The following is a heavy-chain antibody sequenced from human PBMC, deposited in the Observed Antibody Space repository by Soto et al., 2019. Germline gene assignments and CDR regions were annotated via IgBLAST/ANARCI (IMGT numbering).Heavy chain of an antibody. CDR1: GGSFSGYY. J-gene: IGHJ4*02. V-gene: IGHV4-34*01. CDR2: INRSAST. D-gene: IGHD2-15*01. Sequence: TLSLTCAVYGGSFSGYYWSWIRQPPGKGLEWIGEINRSASTNYNRSLKSRVTISVXXXKXXXXXKLXFXXAAXTAVYYCARVAMGARNSGLDYWGQGTLGTVSP. CDR3: ARVAMGARNSGLDY.